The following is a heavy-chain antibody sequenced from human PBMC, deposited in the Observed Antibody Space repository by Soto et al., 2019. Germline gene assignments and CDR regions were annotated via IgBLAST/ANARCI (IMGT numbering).Heavy chain of an antibody. V-gene: IGHV1-18*01. CDR1: GYSFTNCD. CDR2: ISAYNGDT. D-gene: IGHD2-15*01. J-gene: IGHJ5*02. CDR3: ARSGLPDPVVVVGHTPFDP. Sequence: ASVKVSCKASGYSFTNCDINWVRQAPGQGLEWMGWISAYNGDTNYAQKLQGRVTMITDTSTSTAYMELRSLRSDDTAVYYCARSGLPDPVVVVGHTPFDPWGQGTLVTVSS.